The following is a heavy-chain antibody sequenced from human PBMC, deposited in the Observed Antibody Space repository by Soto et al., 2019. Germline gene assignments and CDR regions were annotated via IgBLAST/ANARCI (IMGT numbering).Heavy chain of an antibody. V-gene: IGHV3-23*01. J-gene: IGHJ5*02. CDR3: ARNPXSDIFGVRNIVENWFDP. Sequence: PGGSLRLSCAASGFNFADFGMSWVRQAPGKGLQWVASITHNNGATYYADSVKGRFSVSRDNSRNVMYLQMKGLGVDDTAVYFCARNPXSDIFGVRNIVENWFDPWGQGSLVTVSS. D-gene: IGHD3-3*02. CDR2: ITHNNGAT. CDR1: GFNFADFG.